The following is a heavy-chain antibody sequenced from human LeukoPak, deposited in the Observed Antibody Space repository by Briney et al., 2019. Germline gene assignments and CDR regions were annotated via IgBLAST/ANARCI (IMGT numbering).Heavy chain of an antibody. Sequence: GGSLRLYCAASRYTFSSYGMHWVRQAPGKGLEWVAIVSYDGSNTYYADSVKGRFTISRDNSKNMLYLQMNSLRVEDTAVYYCARASVSIVNLFDYWGQGTLVTVSS. D-gene: IGHD1-26*01. CDR1: RYTFSSYG. CDR3: ARASVSIVNLFDY. V-gene: IGHV3-30*03. J-gene: IGHJ4*02. CDR2: VSYDGSNT.